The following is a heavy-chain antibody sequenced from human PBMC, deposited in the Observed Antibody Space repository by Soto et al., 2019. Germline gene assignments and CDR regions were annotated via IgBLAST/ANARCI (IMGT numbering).Heavy chain of an antibody. CDR3: ARSRRGAYSSGWYSPSGYYNYGIDV. CDR2: IYPGDSDT. CDR1: GYSFTSYW. D-gene: IGHD6-19*01. J-gene: IGHJ6*02. V-gene: IGHV5-51*01. Sequence: SLKISCKGSGYSFTSYWIGWVRQMPGKGLEWMGIIYPGDSDTRYSPSFQGQVTISADKSISTAYLQWSSLKASDTAMYYCARSRRGAYSSGWYSPSGYYNYGIDVWGQGTKVTVSS.